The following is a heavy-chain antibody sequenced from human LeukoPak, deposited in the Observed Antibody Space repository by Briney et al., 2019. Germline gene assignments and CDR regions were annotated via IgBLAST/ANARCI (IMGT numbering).Heavy chain of an antibody. J-gene: IGHJ4*02. CDR1: GYTFTSYD. CDR2: MNPNSGDT. V-gene: IGHV1-8*03. D-gene: IGHD2-2*01. Sequence: GASVKVSCKASGYTFTSYDINWVRQATGQGLEWMGWMNPNSGDTGYAPKFQGRVTITRNTSISTAYMELSSLRSEDTAVYYCARAGFYCSSATCYEDYWGQGTLVTVSS. CDR3: ARAGFYCSSATCYEDY.